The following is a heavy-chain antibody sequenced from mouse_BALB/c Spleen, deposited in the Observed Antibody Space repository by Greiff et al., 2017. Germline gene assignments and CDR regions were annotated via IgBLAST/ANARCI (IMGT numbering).Heavy chain of an antibody. D-gene: IGHD1-1*01. CDR1: GYTFTSYV. Sequence: VQLQQSGPELVKPGASVKMSCKASGYTFTSYVMHWVKQKPGQGLEWIGYINPYNDGTKYNEKFKDKATLTSDKSSSTAYMELSSLTSEDSAVYYCARDYYYGSKDCALDYWGQGTSVTVSS. CDR3: ARDYYYGSKDCALDY. J-gene: IGHJ4*01. CDR2: INPYNDGT. V-gene: IGHV1-14*01.